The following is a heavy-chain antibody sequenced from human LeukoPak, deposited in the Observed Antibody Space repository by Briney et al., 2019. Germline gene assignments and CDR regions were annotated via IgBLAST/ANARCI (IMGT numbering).Heavy chain of an antibody. CDR3: AKDPSLSKTEDYYYYGMDV. V-gene: IGHV3-23*01. Sequence: GGSLRLSCAASGFTFSSYAMSWVRQAPGKGLEWVSAISGSGGSKYYGDSVKGRFTISRDNSKNTLYLQMNSLRAEDTAVYYCAKDPSLSKTEDYYYYGMDVWGQGTTVTVSS. D-gene: IGHD2-2*01. CDR2: ISGSGGSK. J-gene: IGHJ6*02. CDR1: GFTFSSYA.